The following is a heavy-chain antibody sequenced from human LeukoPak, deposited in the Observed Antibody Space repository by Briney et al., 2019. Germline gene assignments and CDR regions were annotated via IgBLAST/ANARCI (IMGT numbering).Heavy chain of an antibody. CDR1: GFTFSIYG. CDR3: ANLGSGDYENDAFDI. Sequence: PGGSLRLSCAASGFTFSIYGMHWVRQAPGKGLEWVAFIRYDGRNKYYADSVKGRFTISRDNSKNTLYLQMNSLRAEDTAVYYCANLGSGDYENDAFDIWGQGTMVTVSS. V-gene: IGHV3-30*02. J-gene: IGHJ3*02. D-gene: IGHD4-17*01. CDR2: IRYDGRNK.